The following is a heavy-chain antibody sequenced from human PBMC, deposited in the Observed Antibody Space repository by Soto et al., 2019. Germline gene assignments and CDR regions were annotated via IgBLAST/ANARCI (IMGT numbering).Heavy chain of an antibody. D-gene: IGHD3-16*01. CDR1: GYSFTSYW. CDR3: ACGGVLVVFTRDRDYYGIYV. V-gene: IGHV5-51*01. Sequence: PGESLKISCEGSGYSFTSYWIGWVRQMPGKGLKWMGIIYPGDSDTRYSPSFQGQVTISADKSITTAYLQWRSLKASDTAMYYCACGGVLVVFTRDRDYYGIYVWCLRTAVTVS. J-gene: IGHJ6*02. CDR2: IYPGDSDT.